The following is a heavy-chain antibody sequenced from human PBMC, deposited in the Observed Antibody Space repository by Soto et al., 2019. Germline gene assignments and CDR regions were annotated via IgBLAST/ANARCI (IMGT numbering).Heavy chain of an antibody. D-gene: IGHD4-17*01. J-gene: IGHJ4*02. CDR3: AKDSKNTVPPNCFDY. CDR1: GFTFSSYA. CDR2: ISGSGGST. Sequence: PXGSLRLSCAASGFTFSSYAMSWVRQAPGKGLEWVSAISGSGGSTYYADSVKGRFTISRDNSKNTLYLQMNSLRAEDTAVYYCAKDSKNTVPPNCFDYWGQGTLVTVSS. V-gene: IGHV3-23*01.